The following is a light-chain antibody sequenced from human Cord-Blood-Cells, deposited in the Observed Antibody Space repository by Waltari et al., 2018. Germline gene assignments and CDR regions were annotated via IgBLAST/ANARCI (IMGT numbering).Light chain of an antibody. CDR2: EVS. V-gene: IGLV2-8*01. Sequence: QSALTQPPSASGSPGPSVTTSCTGTRSDVGGSNNVSWYQQHPGKAPKLMIYEVSKRPSGVPDRFSGSKSGNTASLTVSGLQAEDEADYYCSSYAGSNNLVFGGGTKLTVL. J-gene: IGLJ2*01. CDR1: RSDVGGSNN. CDR3: SSYAGSNNLV.